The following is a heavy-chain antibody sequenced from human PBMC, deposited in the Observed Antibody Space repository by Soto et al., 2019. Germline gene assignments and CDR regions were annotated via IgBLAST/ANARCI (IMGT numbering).Heavy chain of an antibody. CDR3: ASCGSGSYYYYGMDV. Sequence: ASVKVSCKASGGTFSSYAISWVRQAPGQGLEWMGGIIPIFGTANYAQKFQGRVTITADESTSTAYMELSSLRSEDTAVYYCASCGSGSYYYYGMDVWGQGTTVTVSS. CDR1: GGTFSSYA. D-gene: IGHD3-10*01. V-gene: IGHV1-69*13. J-gene: IGHJ6*02. CDR2: IIPIFGTA.